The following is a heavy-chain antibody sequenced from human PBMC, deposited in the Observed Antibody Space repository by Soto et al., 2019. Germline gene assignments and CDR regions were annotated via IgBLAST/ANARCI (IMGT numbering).Heavy chain of an antibody. Sequence: QVQLVQSGAEVKKPGSSVKVSCKASGGTFSSYAISWVRQAPGQGLEWMGGIIPIFGTANYAQKFQGRVTITADKSTSTAYMELSSLRSEYTSVYYCARTNYYDSSGYYYTYKYWGQGTLVTVSS. CDR2: IIPIFGTA. J-gene: IGHJ4*02. CDR1: GGTFSSYA. V-gene: IGHV1-69*06. D-gene: IGHD3-22*01. CDR3: ARTNYYDSSGYYYTYKY.